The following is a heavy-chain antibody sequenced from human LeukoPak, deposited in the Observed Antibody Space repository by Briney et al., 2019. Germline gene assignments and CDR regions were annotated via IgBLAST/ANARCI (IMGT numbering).Heavy chain of an antibody. J-gene: IGHJ6*03. CDR2: ISAYNGNT. D-gene: IGHD1-26*01. CDR3: ARDVQVGASGLYYYYYMDV. Sequence: ASVKVSCKASGCTFTSYGISWVRQAPGQGLEWMGWISAYNGNTNYAQKLQGRVTMTTDTSTSTAYMELRSLRSDDTAVYYCARDVQVGASGLYYYYYMDVWGKGTTVTVSS. V-gene: IGHV1-18*01. CDR1: GCTFTSYG.